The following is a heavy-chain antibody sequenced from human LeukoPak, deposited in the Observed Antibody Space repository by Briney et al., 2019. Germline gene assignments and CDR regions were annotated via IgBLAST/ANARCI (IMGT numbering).Heavy chain of an antibody. D-gene: IGHD3-10*01. Sequence: ETLSLTCTVSGGSISSYYWSWIRQPPGKGLEWIGYNYYSGSTNYNPSLKSRVTISVDTSKNQFSLKLSSVTAADTAVYYCAGRQEYYGSGSEFDYWGQGTLVTVSS. CDR3: AGRQEYYGSGSEFDY. CDR2: NYYSGST. CDR1: GGSISSYY. J-gene: IGHJ4*02. V-gene: IGHV4-59*01.